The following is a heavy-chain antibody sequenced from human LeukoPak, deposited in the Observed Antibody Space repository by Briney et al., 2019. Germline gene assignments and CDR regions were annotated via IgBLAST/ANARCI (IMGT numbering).Heavy chain of an antibody. CDR2: ISGSGGST. Sequence: GGSLRLSCAASGFTFSSYGMSWVRQAPGKGLEWVSAISGSGGSTYYADSVKGRFTISRDNAKNSLYLQMNSLRAEDTAVYYCARDLHYYYYYMDVWGKGTTVTVSS. J-gene: IGHJ6*03. CDR1: GFTFSSYG. CDR3: ARDLHYYYYYMDV. V-gene: IGHV3-23*01.